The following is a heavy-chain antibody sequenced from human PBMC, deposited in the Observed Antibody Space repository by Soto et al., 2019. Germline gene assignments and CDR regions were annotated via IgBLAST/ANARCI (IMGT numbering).Heavy chain of an antibody. CDR1: GGSFSGYY. CDR2: INHSGST. V-gene: IGHV4-34*01. Sequence: QVQLQQWSTGLLKPSETLSLTCAVYGGSFSGYYWTWIRQPPGTGLEWIGEINHSGSTNYNSSLKSRVTISVDTSKNQFSLKLTSVTAADTAVYYCARDKITGLFDYWGQGTLVTVSS. CDR3: ARDKITGLFDY. J-gene: IGHJ4*02. D-gene: IGHD2-8*02.